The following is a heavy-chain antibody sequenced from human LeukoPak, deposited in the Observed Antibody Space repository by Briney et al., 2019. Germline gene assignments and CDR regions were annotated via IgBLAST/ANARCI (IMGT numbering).Heavy chain of an antibody. CDR3: ARLRPNYAYYFDY. Sequence: GESLKISCKGSGYSFTSYWVGWVRQLPGKGLEWMGIIYPGDSDTRYSPSFQGQVTISADKSISTAYLQWSSLKASDTAMYYCARLRPNYAYYFDYWGQGTLVTVSS. CDR2: IYPGDSDT. CDR1: GYSFTSYW. D-gene: IGHD4/OR15-4a*01. V-gene: IGHV5-51*01. J-gene: IGHJ4*02.